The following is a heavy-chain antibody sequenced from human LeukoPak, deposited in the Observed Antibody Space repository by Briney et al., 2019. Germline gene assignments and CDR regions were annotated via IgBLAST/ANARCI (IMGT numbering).Heavy chain of an antibody. CDR2: IYYSGST. CDR1: GGSISSYY. Sequence: SETLSLTCTVSGGSISSYYWSWIRQPPGKGLEWIGEIYYSGSTNYNPSLKSRVTISVDTSKNQFSLKLSSVTAADTALYYCGRGVEYSSSSGLGYWGQRTLVTVSS. D-gene: IGHD6-6*01. V-gene: IGHV4-59*01. J-gene: IGHJ4*02. CDR3: GRGVEYSSSSGLGY.